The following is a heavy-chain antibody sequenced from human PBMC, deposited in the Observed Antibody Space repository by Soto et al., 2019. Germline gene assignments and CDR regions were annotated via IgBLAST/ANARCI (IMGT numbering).Heavy chain of an antibody. CDR1: GFTFSSYA. D-gene: IGHD3-10*01. Sequence: GGSLRLSCAASGFTFSSYAMSWVRQAPGKGLEWVSAISGSGGSTYYADSVKGRFTISRDNSKNTLYLQMNSLRAEDTAVYYCRVNYYGSGSYYSRFDYWGQGTLVTSPQ. V-gene: IGHV3-23*01. J-gene: IGHJ4*02. CDR2: ISGSGGST. CDR3: RVNYYGSGSYYSRFDY.